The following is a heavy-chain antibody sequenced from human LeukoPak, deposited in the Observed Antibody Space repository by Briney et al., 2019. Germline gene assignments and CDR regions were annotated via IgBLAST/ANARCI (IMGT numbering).Heavy chain of an antibody. CDR2: IIPIVDVT. Sequence: GASVKVFCKAFGGTFSIFAFRWVRQAPGQGLQWLRRIIPIVDVTSYAQNYKGRVTISADESTTTAYMEPSSLRSEDTAVYYCARDMGDREFYFDYWGQGTLVTVSS. J-gene: IGHJ4*02. CDR1: GGTFSIFA. D-gene: IGHD3-10*01. V-gene: IGHV1-69*04. CDR3: ARDMGDREFYFDY.